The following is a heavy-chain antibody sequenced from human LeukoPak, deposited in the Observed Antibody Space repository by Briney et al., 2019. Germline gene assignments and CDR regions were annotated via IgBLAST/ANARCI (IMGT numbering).Heavy chain of an antibody. D-gene: IGHD1-1*01. CDR1: GGSFSGYY. CDR2: INHSGST. Sequence: SETLSLTCAVYGGSFSGYYWSWIRQPPGKGLEWIREINHSGSTNYNPSLKSRVTISVDTSKNQFSLKLSSVTAADTAVYYCASYRGYGTYYFDYWGQGTLVTVSS. CDR3: ASYRGYGTYYFDY. J-gene: IGHJ4*02. V-gene: IGHV4-34*01.